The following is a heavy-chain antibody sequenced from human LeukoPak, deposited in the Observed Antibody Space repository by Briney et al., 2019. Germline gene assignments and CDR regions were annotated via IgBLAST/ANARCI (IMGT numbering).Heavy chain of an antibody. V-gene: IGHV4-4*07. J-gene: IGHJ5*02. CDR3: ARETGDYDILNP. Sequence: SETLSLTCTVSGGSISIYYWSWIRQPAGRGLEWIGRVYSSGSTIYNPSLKSRVTMSVDTSKNQFSLKLRSVTAADTAVYYCARETGDYDILNPWGPGTLVTVSS. CDR1: GGSISIYY. D-gene: IGHD3-9*01. CDR2: VYSSGST.